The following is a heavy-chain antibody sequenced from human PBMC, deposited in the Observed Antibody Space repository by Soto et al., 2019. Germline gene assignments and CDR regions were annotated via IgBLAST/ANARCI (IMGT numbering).Heavy chain of an antibody. J-gene: IGHJ4*02. V-gene: IGHV1-18*01. D-gene: IGHD1-1*01. Sequence: QVHLVQSGAEVKKPGASVKVSCKASGYTFTSYGITWVRQAPGKGLEWMGWISAHNGNTDYVQKLQGRVIVTRDTSTSTAYMELRSQRSDDTAVYYCARGRYGDYWGQGALVTVSS. CDR2: ISAHNGNT. CDR3: ARGRYGDY. CDR1: GYTFTSYG.